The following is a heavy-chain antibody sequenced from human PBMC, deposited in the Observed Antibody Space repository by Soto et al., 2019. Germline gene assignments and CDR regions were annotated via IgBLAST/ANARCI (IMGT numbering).Heavy chain of an antibody. CDR1: GYSFTSYW. J-gene: IGHJ6*03. CDR3: ARRVVVVAAGYYYYMDV. CDR2: IYPGDSDT. V-gene: IGHV5-51*03. D-gene: IGHD2-15*01. Sequence: GESLKISCKGSGYSFTSYWIGWVRQMPGKGLEWMGIIYPGDSDTRYSPSFQGQVTISADKSISTAYLQLSSLKASDTAMYYCARRVVVVAAGYYYYMDVWGKGTTVTVSS.